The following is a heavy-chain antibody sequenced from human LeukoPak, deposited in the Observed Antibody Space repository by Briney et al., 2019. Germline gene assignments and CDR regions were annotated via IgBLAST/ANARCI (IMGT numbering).Heavy chain of an antibody. CDR3: ARQDWNDVYYYGMDV. Sequence: GESLKISCKGSGYSFTSHWIGWVRQMPGKGLEWMGIIYPGDSDTRYSPSFQGQVTISADKSIRTAYLQWSSLKASDTAMYYCARQDWNDVYYYGMDVWGQGTTVTVSS. CDR1: GYSFTSHW. J-gene: IGHJ6*02. V-gene: IGHV5-51*01. CDR2: IYPGDSDT. D-gene: IGHD1-1*01.